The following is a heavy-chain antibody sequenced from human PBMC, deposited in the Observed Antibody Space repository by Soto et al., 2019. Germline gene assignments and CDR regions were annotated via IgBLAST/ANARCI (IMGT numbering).Heavy chain of an antibody. Sequence: ASVKGSFKSSGYAFTSDDSDLGRQETEQGLEWMGWISAYNGNTNYAQKLQGRVTMTTDTSTSTAYMELRSLRSDDTAVYYCARGDYYDSKVWLSIDIWGQGTMVTVSS. V-gene: IGHV1-18*01. CDR1: GYAFTSDD. CDR3: ARGDYYDSKVWLSIDI. CDR2: ISAYNGNT. D-gene: IGHD3-22*01. J-gene: IGHJ3*02.